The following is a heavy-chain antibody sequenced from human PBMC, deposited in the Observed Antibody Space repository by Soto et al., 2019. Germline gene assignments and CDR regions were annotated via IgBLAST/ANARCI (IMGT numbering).Heavy chain of an antibody. CDR1: GFTFSSYG. CDR3: AKGKRGIFWNNRAGCDP. Sequence: PGGSLRLSCAASGFTFSSYGMHWVRQAPGKGLEWVAVIAYDGSNKYYADSAKGRFTISRDNSKNTLYLQMNSLRAEDTAVYYCAKGKRGIFWNNRAGCDPCGQGTLVTVSS. V-gene: IGHV3-30*18. D-gene: IGHD3-9*01. CDR2: IAYDGSNK. J-gene: IGHJ5*02.